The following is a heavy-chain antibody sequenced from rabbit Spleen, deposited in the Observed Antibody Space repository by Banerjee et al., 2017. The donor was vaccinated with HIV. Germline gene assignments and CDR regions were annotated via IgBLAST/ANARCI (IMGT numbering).Heavy chain of an antibody. CDR2: IDTGSSSFT. D-gene: IGHD4-1*01. V-gene: IGHV1S45*01. CDR1: GFSFSSSYY. Sequence: QEQVVESGGGLVQPEGSLTLTCTASGFSFSSSYYMYWVRQAPGKGLEWIAYIDTGSSSFTYFAHWAKGRFTISKASSTTVTLQMTSLTAADTATYFCARDLAGVIGWNFCLWGPGTLVTVS. CDR3: ARDLAGVIGWNFCL. J-gene: IGHJ6*01.